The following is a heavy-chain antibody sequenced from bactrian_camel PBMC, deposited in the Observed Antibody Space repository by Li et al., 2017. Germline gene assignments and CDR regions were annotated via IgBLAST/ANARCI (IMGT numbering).Heavy chain of an antibody. CDR2: INYAGDST. Sequence: VQLVESGGGLVQAGGSMRLSCAASGFKMSTAFMRWVRQAPGKGLEWVATINYAGDSTYYADSVKGRFTISTDNAKNTVFLQMSSLQPDDSAMYICAADVYSPMAWVRGDFAYWGQGTQVTVS. CDR1: GFKMSTAF. CDR3: AADVYSPMAWVRGDFAY. J-gene: IGHJ6*01. V-gene: IGHV3S40*01. D-gene: IGHD1*01.